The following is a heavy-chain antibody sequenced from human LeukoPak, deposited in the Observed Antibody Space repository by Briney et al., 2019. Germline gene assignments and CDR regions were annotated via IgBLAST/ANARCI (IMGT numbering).Heavy chain of an antibody. CDR1: GYSFTSYW. D-gene: IGHD3-3*01. Sequence: GESLKISCKGSGYSFTSYWIGWVRQMPGKGLEWMGIIYPGDSDTRYSPSFQGEVTISADKSIGTAYLQWSSLKASDTAMYYCARGDYDFWSGYYGNWFDPWGQGTLVTVSS. CDR3: ARGDYDFWSGYYGNWFDP. V-gene: IGHV5-51*01. J-gene: IGHJ5*02. CDR2: IYPGDSDT.